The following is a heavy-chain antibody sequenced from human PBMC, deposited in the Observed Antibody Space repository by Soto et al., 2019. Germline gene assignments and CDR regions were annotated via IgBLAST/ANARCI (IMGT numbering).Heavy chain of an antibody. CDR1: GGSVRSSC. Sequence: PTETLALTRTLTGGSVRSSCWTWSPQPPRNGLEWIGEINHSGSTNYKPSLKSRVTISVDTSKNQFSLKLSSVTAADTAVYYCARGGAARGGGRWSPLFDYWGQGTLVTVSS. CDR3: ARGGAARGGGRWSPLFDY. CDR2: INHSGST. J-gene: IGHJ4*02. V-gene: IGHV4-34*01. D-gene: IGHD6-6*01.